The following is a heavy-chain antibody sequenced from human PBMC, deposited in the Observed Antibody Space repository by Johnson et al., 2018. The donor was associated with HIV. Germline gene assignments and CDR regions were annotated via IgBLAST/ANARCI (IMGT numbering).Heavy chain of an antibody. CDR3: ARQGRRLIWGGAFDI. CDR1: GFTFSDYY. V-gene: IGHV3-11*04. Sequence: QVQLVESGGGLVKPGGSLRLSCAPSGFTFSDYYMSWMRQAPGQGLEWVSYISSSGSNIYKADSVKGRFTISRDNAKNSLFLQMNSLRVDDTAVYYCARQGRRLIWGGAFDIWGQGSTVSVSS. CDR2: ISSSGSNI. J-gene: IGHJ3*02. D-gene: IGHD3-10*01.